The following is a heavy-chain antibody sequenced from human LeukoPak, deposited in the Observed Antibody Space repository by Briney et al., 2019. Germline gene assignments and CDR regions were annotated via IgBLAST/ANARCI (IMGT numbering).Heavy chain of an antibody. CDR2: VWHDGSKT. D-gene: IGHD4-17*01. CDR1: GFTFSSCH. CDR3: AKDSNDYGDYNYFDF. J-gene: IGHJ4*02. Sequence: PGRSLKLSCAASGFTFSSCHIHWVRQAPGKGLEWVALVWHDGSKTYYADSVKGRFTVSRDNSKNTLYLQMNSLRAEDTAVYYCAKDSNDYGDYNYFDFWGQGTLVTVSP. V-gene: IGHV3-33*06.